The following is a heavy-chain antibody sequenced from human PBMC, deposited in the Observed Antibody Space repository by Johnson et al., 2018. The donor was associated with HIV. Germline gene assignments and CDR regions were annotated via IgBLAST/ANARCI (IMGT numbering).Heavy chain of an antibody. CDR3: ARDSTPWGGDYVAYAFDI. CDR2: ISSSGSTI. Sequence: QVQLVESGGGLVQPGGSLRLSCAASGFTFSDYYMNWIRQVPGKGPEWVSYISSSGSTIYYADSVKGRFTISRDNAKNSLYLRMNSLRAEDTAVYYCARDSTPWGGDYVAYAFDIWGQGTMVTVSS. V-gene: IGHV3-11*01. CDR1: GFTFSDYY. D-gene: IGHD4-17*01. J-gene: IGHJ3*02.